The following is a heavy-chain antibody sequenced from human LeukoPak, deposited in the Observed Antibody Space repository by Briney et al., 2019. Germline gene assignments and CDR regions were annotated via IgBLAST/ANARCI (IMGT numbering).Heavy chain of an antibody. J-gene: IGHJ4*02. Sequence: GGSLRLSCAASGFTFSSYSMNWVRQAPGKGLEWVSYISSSSSTIYYADSVKGRFTISRDNAKNSLYLQMNSLRAEDTAVYYCARGSYNWNFPGDYWGQGTLVTVSS. D-gene: IGHD1-7*01. V-gene: IGHV3-48*01. CDR1: GFTFSSYS. CDR3: ARGSYNWNFPGDY. CDR2: ISSSSSTI.